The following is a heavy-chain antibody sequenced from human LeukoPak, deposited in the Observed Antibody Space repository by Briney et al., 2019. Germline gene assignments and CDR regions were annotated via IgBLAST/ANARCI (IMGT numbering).Heavy chain of an antibody. D-gene: IGHD6-19*01. CDR1: GGSISSGGYS. J-gene: IGHJ5*02. CDR2: IYHSGST. CDR3: ARGGESVAGPSAWFDP. Sequence: PSETLSLTCAVSGGSISSGGYSWSWIRQPPGKGLEWIGYIYHSGSTYYNPSLKSRVTISVDRSKNQLSLKLSSVTAADTAVYYCARGGESVAGPSAWFDPWGQGTLVTVSS. V-gene: IGHV4-30-2*01.